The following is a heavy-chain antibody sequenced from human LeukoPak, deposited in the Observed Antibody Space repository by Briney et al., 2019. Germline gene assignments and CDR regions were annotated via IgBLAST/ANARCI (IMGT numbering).Heavy chain of an antibody. CDR2: IYYSGST. D-gene: IGHD3-9*01. V-gene: IGHV4-31*03. J-gene: IGHJ4*02. CDR1: GGSISSVGYY. CDR3: ASLQDILTGYTSDY. Sequence: SQTLSLTCTVSGGSISSVGYYWSWIRQHPGKGLEWIGYIYYSGSTYYNPSLKSRVTISVDTSKNQFSLKLNSVTAADTAVYYCASLQDILTGYTSDYWGQGTLVTVSS.